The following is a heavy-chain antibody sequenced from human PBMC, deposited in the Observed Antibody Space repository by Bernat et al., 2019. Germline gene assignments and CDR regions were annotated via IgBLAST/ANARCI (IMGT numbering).Heavy chain of an antibody. V-gene: IGHV4-34*01. CDR1: GGSFSGYY. CDR3: ARHGEAVTTVWFDP. CDR2: INHSGST. Sequence: QVQLQQWGAGLLKPSETLSLTCAVYGGSFSGYYWSWIRQPPGKGLEWIREINHSGSTNYNPSLKSRVTISVDTSKNQFSLKLSSVTAADTAVYYCARHGEAVTTVWFDPWGQGTLVTVSS. D-gene: IGHD4-17*01. J-gene: IGHJ5*02.